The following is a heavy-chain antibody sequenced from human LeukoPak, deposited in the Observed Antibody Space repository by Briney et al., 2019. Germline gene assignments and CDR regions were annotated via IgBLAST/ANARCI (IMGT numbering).Heavy chain of an antibody. V-gene: IGHV4-39*07. CDR1: GGSLSSSSYY. D-gene: IGHD6-19*01. Sequence: SETLSLTCTVSGGSLSSSSYYWGWIRQPPGKGLEWIGSIYYSGSTYYNPSLKSRLTISVDRSKNQFSLKLSSVTAADTAVYYCARGGKGAGLFDYWGQGTLVTVSS. J-gene: IGHJ4*02. CDR3: ARGGKGAGLFDY. CDR2: IYYSGST.